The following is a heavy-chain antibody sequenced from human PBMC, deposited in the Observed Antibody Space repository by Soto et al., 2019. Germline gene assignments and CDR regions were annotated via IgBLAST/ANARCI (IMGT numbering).Heavy chain of an antibody. D-gene: IGHD2-15*01. V-gene: IGHV3-48*02. CDR1: GFTFGIYS. CDR3: ARGDRFRCSGDRCFSDGLFLS. CDR2: INGSSSTM. J-gene: IGHJ5*02. Sequence: GGSLRLSCAASGFTFGIYSMNWVRQSPGKGMEWISYINGSSSTMYYADSVKGRFIISRDNADNSLYLQMNSLRDADTAVYYCARGDRFRCSGDRCFSDGLFLSWGQGTLVTVSS.